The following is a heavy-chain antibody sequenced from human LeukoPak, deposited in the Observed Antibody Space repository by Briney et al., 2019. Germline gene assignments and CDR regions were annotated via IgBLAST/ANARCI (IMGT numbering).Heavy chain of an antibody. CDR2: INPNSGGT. Sequence: GASVKVSCKASGYTFTGYYMHWVRQAPGQGLEWMGWINPNSGGTNYAQKFQGRVTMTRDTSISTAYMELSRLRSDDTAVYYCAASNYYGSGSYYPYYYYMDVWGKGTTVTISS. D-gene: IGHD3-10*01. V-gene: IGHV1-2*02. J-gene: IGHJ6*03. CDR3: AASNYYGSGSYYPYYYYMDV. CDR1: GYTFTGYY.